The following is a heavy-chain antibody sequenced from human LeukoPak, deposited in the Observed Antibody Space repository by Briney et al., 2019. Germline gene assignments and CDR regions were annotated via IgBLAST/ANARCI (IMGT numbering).Heavy chain of an antibody. D-gene: IGHD2-15*01. CDR1: GGSIGSHY. CDR2: MYNRGST. V-gene: IGHV4-59*11. J-gene: IGHJ5*02. Sequence: PSETLSLTCTVSGGSIGSHYWSWIRQSPGKGLEWIGFMYNRGSTKYNPSLQSRVTISVDTSKNQFSLKLSSVTAADTAVYYCARYCSGGNCYNWFDPWGQGTLVTVSS. CDR3: ARYCSGGNCYNWFDP.